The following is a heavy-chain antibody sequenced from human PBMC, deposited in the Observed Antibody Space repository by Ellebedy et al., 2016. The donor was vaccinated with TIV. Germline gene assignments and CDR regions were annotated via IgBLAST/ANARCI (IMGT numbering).Heavy chain of an antibody. CDR3: ARHSEGGGVDY. CDR1: GYTFTSYG. CDR2: IIPIFGTA. D-gene: IGHD1-14*01. J-gene: IGHJ4*02. Sequence: AASVKVSCKASGYTFTSYGISWVRQAPGQGLEWMGGIIPIFGTANYAQKFQGRVTITADESTSTAYMELSSLRSEDTAVYYGARHSEGGGVDYWGQGTLVTVSS. V-gene: IGHV1-69*13.